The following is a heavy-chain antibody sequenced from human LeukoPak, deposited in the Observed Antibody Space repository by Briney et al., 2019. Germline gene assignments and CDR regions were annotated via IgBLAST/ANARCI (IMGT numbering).Heavy chain of an antibody. D-gene: IGHD6-13*01. Sequence: GGSLRLSCAASGFTFDDYAIPSGRQAPGKGLEWVSGISWNSGSISYADSVKGRFTISRDNAKNSLYLQMNSLRTEDMVLYYCAYGLGSSSWFSFDYWGQGTLVSVSS. J-gene: IGHJ4*02. CDR1: GFTFDDYA. CDR2: ISWNSGSI. CDR3: AYGLGSSSWFSFDY. V-gene: IGHV3-9*03.